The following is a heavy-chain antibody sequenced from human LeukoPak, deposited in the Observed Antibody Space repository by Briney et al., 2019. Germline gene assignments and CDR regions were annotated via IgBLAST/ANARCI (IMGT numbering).Heavy chain of an antibody. CDR1: GFTFNSYW. J-gene: IGHJ3*02. CDR2: INSDGGST. D-gene: IGHD6-25*01. CDR3: ARRSAAKDAFDI. Sequence: GGSLRLSCAASGFTFNSYWMHWVRQAPGKGLVWVSRINSDGGSTSYTDSVKGRFTISRDNAKNTLYLQMNSLRAEDTAVYYCARRSAAKDAFDIWGQGTKVTVSS. V-gene: IGHV3-74*01.